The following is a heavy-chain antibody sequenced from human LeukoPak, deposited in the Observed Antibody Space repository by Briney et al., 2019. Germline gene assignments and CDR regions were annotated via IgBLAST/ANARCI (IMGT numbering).Heavy chain of an antibody. CDR3: ARQRTVADHYFDY. CDR2: IYPGDSDT. V-gene: IGHV5-51*01. CDR1: GYTFTSYW. D-gene: IGHD6-19*01. J-gene: IGHJ4*02. Sequence: GESLKISCKGSGYTFTSYWIGWVRQMPGKGLEWMGIIYPGDSDTRYSPSFQGQVTISADKSISTAYLQWSSLKASDTAMYYCARQRTVADHYFDYWGQGTLVTVSS.